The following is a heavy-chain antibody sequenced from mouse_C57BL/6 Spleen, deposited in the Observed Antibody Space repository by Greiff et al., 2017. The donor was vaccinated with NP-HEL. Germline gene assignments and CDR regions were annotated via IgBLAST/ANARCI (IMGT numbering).Heavy chain of an antibody. Sequence: VQLQQPGAELVRPGSSVKLSCKASGYTFTSYWMDWVKQRPGQGLEWIGNIYPSDSETHYNQKFKDKATLTVDKSSSTAYMQLSSLTSEDSAVYYCARVGDSNDGFAYWGQGTLVTVSA. CDR3: ARVGDSNDGFAY. V-gene: IGHV1-61*01. CDR1: GYTFTSYW. CDR2: IYPSDSET. J-gene: IGHJ3*01. D-gene: IGHD2-12*01.